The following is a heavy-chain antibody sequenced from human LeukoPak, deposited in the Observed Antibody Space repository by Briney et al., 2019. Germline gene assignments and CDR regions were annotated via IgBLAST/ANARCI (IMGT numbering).Heavy chain of an antibody. Sequence: GGSLRLSCAASGFTFSSSAMHWVRQAPGKGLEWVAVVFSDGTYKYYADSVKGRFTISRDNSKNTLYLQMNSLRAEDTAVYYCAKDAIRGSSGWNFDYWGQGTLVTVSS. D-gene: IGHD6-19*01. CDR1: GFTFSSSA. V-gene: IGHV3-30*18. CDR3: AKDAIRGSSGWNFDY. CDR2: VFSDGTYK. J-gene: IGHJ4*02.